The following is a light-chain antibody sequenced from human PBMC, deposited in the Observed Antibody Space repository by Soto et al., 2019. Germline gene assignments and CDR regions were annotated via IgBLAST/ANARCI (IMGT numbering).Light chain of an antibody. J-gene: IGKJ3*01. CDR1: QSVSTY. CDR3: QQRSNWPLFT. V-gene: IGKV3-11*01. CDR2: DAS. Sequence: EIVLTQSPATLSLSPGERATLSCRVSQSVSTYLAWYQQKAGQAPRLLIYDASNRATGIPARFSGGGSGTDFTLTISSLEPEDFAVYYCQQRSNWPLFTFGPGTKVEIK.